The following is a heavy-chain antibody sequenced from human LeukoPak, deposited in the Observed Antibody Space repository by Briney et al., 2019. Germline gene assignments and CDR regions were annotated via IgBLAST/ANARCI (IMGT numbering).Heavy chain of an antibody. V-gene: IGHV3-30*04. CDR2: ISYDGSNK. J-gene: IGHJ3*02. CDR3: ARDQIAAADNDAFDI. CDR1: GFTFSTYT. D-gene: IGHD6-13*01. Sequence: GRSLRLSCAASGFTFSTYTMHWVRQAPGKGLEWVAVISYDGSNKYYADSVKGRFTISRDNSKNTLYLEMNSPRAEDTAVYYRARDQIAAADNDAFDIWGQGTMVTVSS.